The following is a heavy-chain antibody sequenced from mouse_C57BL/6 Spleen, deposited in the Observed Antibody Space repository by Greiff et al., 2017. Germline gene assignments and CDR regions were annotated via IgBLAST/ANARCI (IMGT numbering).Heavy chain of an antibody. CDR3: ARSVDECDGDYFDD. CDR2: INPNNGGT. Sequence: VQLQQSGPELVKPGASVKMSCKASGYTFTDYNMHWVKQSPGKSLEWIGYINPNNGGTSYNQKFKGKATLTVNKSSSTAYMELRSLTSEDSAVYYCARSVDECDGDYFDDWGQGTTVTVSS. CDR1: GYTFTDYN. V-gene: IGHV1-22*01. D-gene: IGHD6-1*01. J-gene: IGHJ2*01.